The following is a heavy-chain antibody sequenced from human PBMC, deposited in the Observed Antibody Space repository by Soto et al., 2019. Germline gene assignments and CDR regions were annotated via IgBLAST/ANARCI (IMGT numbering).Heavy chain of an antibody. CDR1: GFTFSSYA. J-gene: IGHJ4*02. Sequence: EVQLLESGGRLVQPGGSLRLSCAASGFTFSSYAMSWVRQAPGKRLEWVSAISGSGGSTYDADSVKGRFTISRDNSRNTQYLQMNSLRAEDTAVYYCAKSQLAKIFGVAPNYWGQGTLVTVSS. CDR3: AKSQLAKIFGVAPNY. CDR2: ISGSGGST. V-gene: IGHV3-23*01. D-gene: IGHD3-3*01.